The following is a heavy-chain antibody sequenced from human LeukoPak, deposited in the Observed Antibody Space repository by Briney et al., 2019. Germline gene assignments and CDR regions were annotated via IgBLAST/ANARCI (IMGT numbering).Heavy chain of an antibody. CDR1: GFTVSSNY. V-gene: IGHV3-53*01. CDR3: ERSPAAGYNLVAFDY. J-gene: IGHJ4*02. CDR2: IYSGGST. D-gene: IGHD5-24*01. Sequence: GGSLRLSCAASGFTVSSNYMSWVRQAPGKGLEWVSVIYSGGSTYYADSVKGRFTISRDNSKNTLFLQMNSLRAEDTAVYYCERSPAAGYNLVAFDYWGQGTLVTVSS.